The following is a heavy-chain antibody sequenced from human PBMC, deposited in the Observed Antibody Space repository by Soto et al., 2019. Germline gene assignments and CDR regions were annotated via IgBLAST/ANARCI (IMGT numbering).Heavy chain of an antibody. CDR2: IYYSGST. CDR3: AREAQVTLTQHRYYYYYYMDV. J-gene: IGHJ6*03. Sequence: PSETLSLTCTVSGGSISSGGYYWSWIRQHPGKGLEWIGYIYYSGSTYYNPSLKSRVTISVDTSKNQFSLKLSSVTAADTAVYYCAREAQVTLTQHRYYYYYYMDVRGKRTTVTVSS. V-gene: IGHV4-31*03. CDR1: GGSISSGGYY. D-gene: IGHD3-16*01.